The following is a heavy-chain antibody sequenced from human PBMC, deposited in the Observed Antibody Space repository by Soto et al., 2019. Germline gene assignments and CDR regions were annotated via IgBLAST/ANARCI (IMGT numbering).Heavy chain of an antibody. CDR2: IYYSGST. CDR1: GGSISSYY. V-gene: IGHV4-59*01. CDR3: ERGTQSIAHDAFDL. Sequence: PSETLSLTCTVSGGSISSYYWSWIRQPPGKGLEWIGYIYYSGSTNYNPSLKSRVTISVDTSKNQFSLKLSSVTAADTAVYYCERGTQSIAHDAFDLWGQGTMVTVSS. D-gene: IGHD6-6*01. J-gene: IGHJ3*01.